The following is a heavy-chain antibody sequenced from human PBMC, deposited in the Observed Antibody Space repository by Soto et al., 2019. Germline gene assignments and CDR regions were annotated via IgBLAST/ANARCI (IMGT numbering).Heavy chain of an antibody. J-gene: IGHJ4*02. CDR3: ARCRGDGYYTF. CDR1: GFTLSDYY. V-gene: IGHV3-11*01. D-gene: IGHD3-3*01. Sequence: QVQLVESGGGLVKPGGSLRLSCAASGFTLSDYYMTWIRQAPGKGLEWVSDISISGTTIHYADSVRGRFTISRDNAKNSLWLQINPLRAEDPAVYCARCRGDGYYTFWGQGTLVTVSS. CDR2: ISISGTTI.